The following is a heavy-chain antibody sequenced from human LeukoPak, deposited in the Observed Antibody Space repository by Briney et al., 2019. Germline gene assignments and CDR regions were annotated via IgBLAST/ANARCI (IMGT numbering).Heavy chain of an antibody. CDR2: IVVGSGNT. CDR3: AADRYDSSGYYHFDY. J-gene: IGHJ4*02. Sequence: GTSVKVSFKASGFTFTSSALQWVRQARGQRLGWIGWIVVGSGNTNYAQKFQERVTITRDMSTSTAYMELSSLRSEDTAVYYCAADRYDSSGYYHFDYWGQGTLVTVSS. CDR1: GFTFTSSA. D-gene: IGHD3-22*01. V-gene: IGHV1-58*01.